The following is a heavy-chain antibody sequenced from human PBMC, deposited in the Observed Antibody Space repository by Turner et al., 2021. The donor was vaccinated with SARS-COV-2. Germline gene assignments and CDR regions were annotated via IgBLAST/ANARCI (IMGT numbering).Heavy chain of an antibody. J-gene: IGHJ4*02. CDR2: IIPILGIA. D-gene: IGHD4-17*01. V-gene: IGHV1-69*04. Sequence: QLVQSGAEVKKPGSSVRVPCKAFGGAFSTYAFSWVRQAPGQGLGWMGRIIPILGIANHAKKFQGRVKITADKSTSTAYMEQSSLGSEDTAVYYCAGQDYGGNEINYWGQGTLVTVSS. CDR1: GGAFSTYA. CDR3: AGQDYGGNEINY.